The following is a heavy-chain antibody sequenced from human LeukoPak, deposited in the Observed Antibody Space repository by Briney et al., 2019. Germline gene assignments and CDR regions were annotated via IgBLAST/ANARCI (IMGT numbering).Heavy chain of an antibody. CDR3: ARRDYSSGRTYFNH. Sequence: HGESLKISCKGSGYNFPSYWICWVRQMPGKGLEWMGVIYPGDSDTRYSPPFQGQVTMSVDKSNSTAYLQWSSLKASDTAMYYCARRDYSSGRTYFNHWGQGTLVTVSS. D-gene: IGHD6-19*01. J-gene: IGHJ1*01. CDR1: GYNFPSYW. V-gene: IGHV5-51*01. CDR2: IYPGDSDT.